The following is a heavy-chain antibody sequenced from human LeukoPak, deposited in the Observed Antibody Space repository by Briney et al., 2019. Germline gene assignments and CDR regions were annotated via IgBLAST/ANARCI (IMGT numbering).Heavy chain of an antibody. CDR2: INPNSGGT. CDR1: GYTFTGYY. D-gene: IGHD3-3*01. Sequence: ASVKVSCKASGYTFTGYYMHWVRQAPGQGLEWMGWINPNSGGTNYAQKFQGRVTMTRDTSISTAYMELSRLRSDDTAVYYCARAAIFGVVIVLRDSYYYMDVWGKGTTVTVSS. J-gene: IGHJ6*03. V-gene: IGHV1-2*02. CDR3: ARAAIFGVVIVLRDSYYYMDV.